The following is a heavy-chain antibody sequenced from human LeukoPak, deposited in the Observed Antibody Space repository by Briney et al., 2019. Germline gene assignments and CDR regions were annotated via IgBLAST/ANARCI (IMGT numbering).Heavy chain of an antibody. V-gene: IGHV1-18*01. D-gene: IGHD6-13*01. CDR1: GYTFTSYG. CDR3: ARDATAAAAGTAGFDY. Sequence: ASVKVSRKASGYTFTSYGISWVRQAPGQGLEWMGWISAYNGNTNYAQKLQGRVTMTTDTSTSTAYMELRSLRSDDTAVYYCARDATAAAAGTAGFDYWGQGTLVTVSS. J-gene: IGHJ4*02. CDR2: ISAYNGNT.